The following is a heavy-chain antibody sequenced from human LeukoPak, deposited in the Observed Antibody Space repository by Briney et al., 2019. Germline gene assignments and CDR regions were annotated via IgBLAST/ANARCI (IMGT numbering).Heavy chain of an antibody. D-gene: IGHD6-13*01. J-gene: IGHJ4*02. CDR3: ARGFSSWYLSPYYLEY. CDR1: GYTFTGYY. CDR2: INPNSGGT. Sequence: ASVKVSCKASGYTFTGYYKHWVRQVPGQALEWMGWINPNSGGTNYAQKFQGRVTMTRDTSITSAYMELSRLRSDDTAVYYCARGFSSWYLSPYYLEYCGQGTPVTVSS. V-gene: IGHV1-2*02.